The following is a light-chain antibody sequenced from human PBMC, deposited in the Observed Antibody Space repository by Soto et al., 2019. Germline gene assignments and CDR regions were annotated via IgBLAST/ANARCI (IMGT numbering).Light chain of an antibody. CDR2: DAS. CDR3: QQRSNLPLLT. CDR1: QSVSSY. Sequence: ETGLSQSPGTLSLYPGERATLSCRASQSVSSYLAWYQQKPGQAPRLLIYDASNRATGIPARFSGSGSGTDFTLTISSLEPEDFVVYYCQQRSNLPLLTFGGGTKV. V-gene: IGKV3-11*01. J-gene: IGKJ4*01.